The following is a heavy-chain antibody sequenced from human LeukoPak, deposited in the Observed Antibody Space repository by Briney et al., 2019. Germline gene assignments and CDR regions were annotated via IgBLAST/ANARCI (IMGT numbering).Heavy chain of an antibody. D-gene: IGHD3-10*01. J-gene: IGHJ4*02. CDR1: GYTFTGYY. CDR3: ARDRHYYGSGSYYNEFDY. CDR2: INPNSGGT. V-gene: IGHV1-2*02. Sequence: ASVKVSCKASGYTFTGYYMHWVRQAPGQGLEWMGWINPNSGGTNYAQKFRGRVTMTRDTSISTAYMELSRLRSDDTAVYYCARDRHYYGSGSYYNEFDYWGQGTLVTVSS.